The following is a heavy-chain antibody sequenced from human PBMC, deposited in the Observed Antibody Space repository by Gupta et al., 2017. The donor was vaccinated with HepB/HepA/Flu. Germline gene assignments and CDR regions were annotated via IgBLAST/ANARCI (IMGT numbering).Heavy chain of an antibody. CDR3: ASRGSEYIGSSGYYTVDY. V-gene: IGHV3-21*01. CDR1: GFTFSSYS. D-gene: IGHD3-22*01. J-gene: IGHJ4*02. Sequence: EVQLVESGGGLVKPGGSLRLSCAASGFTFSSYSMNWVRQAPGKGLEWVSSISSSSSYIYYADSVKGRFTISRDNAKNSLYLQMNSLRAEDTAVYYCASRGSEYIGSSGYYTVDYWGQGTLVTVSS. CDR2: ISSSSSYI.